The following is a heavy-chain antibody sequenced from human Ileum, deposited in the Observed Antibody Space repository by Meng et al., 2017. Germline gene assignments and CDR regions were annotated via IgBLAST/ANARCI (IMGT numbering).Heavy chain of an antibody. CDR2: VYHSGST. CDR3: ARGGLTLERRPLDY. V-gene: IGHV4-4*02. Sequence: QLQGSGPGVGKPSGTLALTCAVSGDSITNTNWWNWVRQPPGKGLEWIGEVYHSGSTNYNPSLQSRVTISIDKSKNQFSLNLTSVTVADTAVYYCARGGLTLERRPLDYWGQGTLVTVSS. D-gene: IGHD1-1*01. J-gene: IGHJ4*02. CDR1: GDSITNTNW.